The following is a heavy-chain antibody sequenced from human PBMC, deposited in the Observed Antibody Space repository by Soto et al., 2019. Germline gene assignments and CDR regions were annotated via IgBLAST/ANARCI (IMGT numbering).Heavy chain of an antibody. J-gene: IGHJ6*02. D-gene: IGHD3-3*01. CDR1: GFTFDDYA. CDR2: ISWDGGST. CDR3: AKGHFFGVVTPYGMDV. Sequence: LRLSCAASGFTFDDYAMHWVRQAPGKGLEWVSLISWDGGSTYYADSVKGRFTISRDNSKNSLYLQMNSLRAEDTALYYCAKGHFFGVVTPYGMDVWGQGTTVTVSS. V-gene: IGHV3-43D*04.